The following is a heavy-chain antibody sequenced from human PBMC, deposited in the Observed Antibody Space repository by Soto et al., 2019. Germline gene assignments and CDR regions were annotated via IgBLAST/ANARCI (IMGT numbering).Heavy chain of an antibody. CDR1: GGSVSNKTYY. D-gene: IGHD4-17*01. CDR3: ARTTAVPNTLRSRYFFDY. Sequence: SETLYLTCSVSGGSVSNKTYYWSWIRQPPGKRLEWIGYVYYSGTTNYNPSLKSRVTISVDLSKNQFSLRLSSVTTADTALYYCARTTAVPNTLRSRYFFDYWGQGTLVTVSS. V-gene: IGHV4-61*01. CDR2: VYYSGTT. J-gene: IGHJ4*02.